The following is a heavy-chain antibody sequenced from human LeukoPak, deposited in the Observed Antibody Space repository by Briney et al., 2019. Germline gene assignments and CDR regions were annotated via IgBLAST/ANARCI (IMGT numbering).Heavy chain of an antibody. CDR2: ISGDGVST. CDR1: GLPIADFA. J-gene: IGHJ4*02. D-gene: IGHD5-12*01. Sequence: PGRSLRLSCVASGLPIADFAMHWVRQAPGKGLEWVSLISGDGVSTFYADSVKGRFSIPRDNSKNSLSLEMNSLRTEDTAMYYCAKVVVGTNNALDYWGQGTLVTVSS. V-gene: IGHV3-43*02. CDR3: AKVVVGTNNALDY.